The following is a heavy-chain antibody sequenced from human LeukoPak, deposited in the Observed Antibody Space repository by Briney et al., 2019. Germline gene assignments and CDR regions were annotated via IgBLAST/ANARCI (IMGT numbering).Heavy chain of an antibody. V-gene: IGHV3-23*01. D-gene: IGHD6-13*01. Sequence: GGSLRLSCAASGFTFSSYAMYWVRQAPGKGLEWVSSITESGAYTYYADSVKGRFTISRDNSKNTLYLQMNSLRVEDTAVFYCAKDFSGSWQFDPWGQGNLATVSS. CDR3: AKDFSGSWQFDP. J-gene: IGHJ5*02. CDR2: ITESGAYT. CDR1: GFTFSSYA.